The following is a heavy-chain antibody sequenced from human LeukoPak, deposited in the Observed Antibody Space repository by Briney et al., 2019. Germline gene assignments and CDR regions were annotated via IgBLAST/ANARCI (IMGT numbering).Heavy chain of an antibody. J-gene: IGHJ4*02. CDR3: ARGIADPYSFDS. Sequence: PSETLSLTCTVSGGSIDFYYWSWIRQPAGKGLEWIGRIYSTGSTNYSPSLKSRVTMSVDKSKNQFSLNLSSVTAADTAVYYCARGIADPYSFDSWGQGTLVTVSS. D-gene: IGHD6-13*01. CDR2: IYSTGST. CDR1: GGSIDFYY. V-gene: IGHV4-4*07.